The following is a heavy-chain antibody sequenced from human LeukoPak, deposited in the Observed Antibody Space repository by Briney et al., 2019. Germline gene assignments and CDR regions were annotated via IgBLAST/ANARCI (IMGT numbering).Heavy chain of an antibody. CDR3: AKDQPEAYFDY. CDR1: GFSFSSYG. J-gene: IGHJ4*02. Sequence: GGSLRLSCAASGFSFSSYGMHWVRQAPGKGLEWVAFIRSDGSIEYYADSVKGRFTISRDNAKNTLYLQMNSLRAEDAALYYCAKDQPEAYFDYWGQGTLVTVSS. CDR2: IRSDGSIE. V-gene: IGHV3-30*02. D-gene: IGHD1-14*01.